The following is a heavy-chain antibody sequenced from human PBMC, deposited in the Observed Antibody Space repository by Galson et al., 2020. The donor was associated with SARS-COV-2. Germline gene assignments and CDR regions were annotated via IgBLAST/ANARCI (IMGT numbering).Heavy chain of an antibody. J-gene: IGHJ6*02. Sequence: GESLKISCAASGFTFSSYGMHWVRQAPGKGLEWVSATSDSGDNTFYADSVKGRFTISRDNSKNTLYLQMKSLRVDDTAVYYCAKDLGSGRLRLKGGYYYYGMDVWGQGTTVTVSS. CDR3: AKDLGSGRLRLKGGYYYYGMDV. D-gene: IGHD5-12*01. CDR2: TSDSGDNT. V-gene: IGHV3-23*01. CDR1: GFTFSSYG.